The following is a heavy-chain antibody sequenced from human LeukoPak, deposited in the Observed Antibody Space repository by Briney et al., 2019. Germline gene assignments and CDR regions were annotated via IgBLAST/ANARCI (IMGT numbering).Heavy chain of an antibody. J-gene: IGHJ4*02. D-gene: IGHD2-15*01. CDR1: GYTFTSYG. V-gene: IGHV1-2*04. CDR2: INPNSGGT. CDR3: ATLFVSGDFDY. Sequence: ASVKVSCKASGYTFTSYGISWVRQAPGQGLEWMGWINPNSGGTNYAQKFQGWVTMTRDTSISTAYMELSRLRSDDTAVYYCATLFVSGDFDYWGQGTLVTVSS.